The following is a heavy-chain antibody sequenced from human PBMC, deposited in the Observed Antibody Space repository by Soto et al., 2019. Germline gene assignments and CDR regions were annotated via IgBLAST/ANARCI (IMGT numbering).Heavy chain of an antibody. Sequence: EVHLVESGGGLVQTGGSLRLSCAIFESTVSRDWMNWVRQAPGKGLEWVAHINQDGSEKYYVDSVKGRFTISRDNAKKSLYLQMNCLRPADTAMYYCSGGVGDAFWGQGTLFTVSS. D-gene: IGHD1-26*01. V-gene: IGHV3-7*04. CDR3: SGGVGDAF. J-gene: IGHJ4*02. CDR1: ESTVSRDW. CDR2: INQDGSEK.